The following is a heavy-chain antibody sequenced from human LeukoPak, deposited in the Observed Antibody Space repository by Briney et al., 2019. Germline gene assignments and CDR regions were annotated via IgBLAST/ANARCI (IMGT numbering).Heavy chain of an antibody. Sequence: SETLSLTCTVSGGSIDDYYWSWIRQPPGKGLEWIGYIYYTGSTSYNPSLQSRLTISIDTSKTQFSLRLTSVTAADTAVYFCARGVTQWGQGTLVTVSS. CDR1: GGSIDDYY. V-gene: IGHV4-59*01. D-gene: IGHD2-21*02. J-gene: IGHJ4*02. CDR3: ARGVTQ. CDR2: IYYTGST.